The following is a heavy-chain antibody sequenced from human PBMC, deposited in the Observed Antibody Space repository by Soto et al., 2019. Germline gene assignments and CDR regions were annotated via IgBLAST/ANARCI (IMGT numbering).Heavy chain of an antibody. J-gene: IGHJ4*02. Sequence: GASVKVSCKASGYTFTSYGISWVRQAPGQGLEWMGWISAYNGNTNYAQKLQGRVTMTTDTSTSTAYMELRSLRSDDTAVYYCARVITAAAKRGYFDYWGKGTLVTVSS. CDR3: ARVITAAAKRGYFDY. V-gene: IGHV1-18*01. CDR2: ISAYNGNT. D-gene: IGHD6-13*01. CDR1: GYTFTSYG.